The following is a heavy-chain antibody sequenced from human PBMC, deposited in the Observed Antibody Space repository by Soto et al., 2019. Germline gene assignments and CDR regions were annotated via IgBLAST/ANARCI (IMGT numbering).Heavy chain of an antibody. D-gene: IGHD3-9*01. CDR2: INAGNGNT. CDR1: GYTFTRYA. CDR3: ARAHYDILTGYSLNWFDP. V-gene: IGHV1-3*01. J-gene: IGHJ5*02. Sequence: VASVKVSFKASGYTFTRYAMHWVRQAPGQRLEWMGWINAGNGNTKYSQKFQGRVTITRDTSASTACMELSSLRSEDTAVYYCARAHYDILTGYSLNWFDPWGQGTLVTVSS.